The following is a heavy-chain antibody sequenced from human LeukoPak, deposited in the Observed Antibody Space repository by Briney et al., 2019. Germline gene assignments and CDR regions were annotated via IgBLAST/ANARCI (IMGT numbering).Heavy chain of an antibody. CDR2: IYYSGSI. J-gene: IGHJ6*03. Sequence: SETLSLTCTVSGGSLRSHYWSWIRQPPGKGLEWIGYIYYSGSINYKSSLKSRVTISLDTSKNQFSLKLRSVTAADTAVYYCARINYDYYYMDVWGKGATVTVSS. CDR1: GGSLRSHY. V-gene: IGHV4-59*11. CDR3: ARINYDYYYMDV.